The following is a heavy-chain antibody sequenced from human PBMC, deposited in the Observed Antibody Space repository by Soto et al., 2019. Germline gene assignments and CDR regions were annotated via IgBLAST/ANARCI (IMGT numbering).Heavy chain of an antibody. V-gene: IGHV1-18*01. D-gene: IGHD6-19*01. CDR2: ISGKNGNT. J-gene: IGHJ4*02. CDR1: GYTFIDFG. CDR3: AKSSVAGSSFFDY. Sequence: QVLLVQSGAEVKKPGASVKVSCKTSGYTFIDFGITWVRQAPGQDLEWMGRISGKNGNTKYAQTFQGRVTMTTDTSTSTAFMELRSLRSDDTAIYYCAKSSVAGSSFFDYWGQGSQVIVSS.